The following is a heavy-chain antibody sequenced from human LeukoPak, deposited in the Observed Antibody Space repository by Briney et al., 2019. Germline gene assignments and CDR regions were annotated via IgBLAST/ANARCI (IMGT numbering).Heavy chain of an antibody. Sequence: PGGSLRLSCAASGFPFSSYTMSWVRQAPGKGLEWVSGIRGSSGTTYYADSVKGRFTISRDNSKNTLYLQMNSLRAEDTAVYYCARGATINDFTLDYWGQGTLVTVSS. V-gene: IGHV3-23*01. CDR3: ARGATINDFTLDY. CDR2: IRGSSGTT. D-gene: IGHD5-12*01. CDR1: GFPFSSYT. J-gene: IGHJ4*02.